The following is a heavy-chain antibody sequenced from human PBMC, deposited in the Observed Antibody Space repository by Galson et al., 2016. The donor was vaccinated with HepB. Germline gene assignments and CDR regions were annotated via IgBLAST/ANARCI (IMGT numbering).Heavy chain of an antibody. Sequence: SLRLSCAASGFSFRSYVMSWVRQAPGKGLEWVADSTTSHGATYNTDSVKGRFTISRDNSKNMLYLQMNSLRAEDTALYYCAKMSTKHDFDYWGQGALVTVSS. CDR2: STTSHGAT. CDR3: AKMSTKHDFDY. V-gene: IGHV3-23*01. D-gene: IGHD1-1*01. J-gene: IGHJ4*02. CDR1: GFSFRSYV.